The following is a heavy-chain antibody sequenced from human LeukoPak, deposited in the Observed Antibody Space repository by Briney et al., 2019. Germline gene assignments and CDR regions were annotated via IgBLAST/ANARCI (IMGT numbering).Heavy chain of an antibody. D-gene: IGHD3-22*01. J-gene: IGHJ4*02. V-gene: IGHV3-7*01. CDR1: GFTFSSYW. Sequence: GASLRLSCAASGFTFSSYWMSWVRQAPGKGLEWVANIKQDRSEKYYVDSVKGRFTISRDNAKNSLYVQMNSLRAEDTAVYYCARDPAYYYDSSGYLDYWGQGTLVTVSS. CDR2: IKQDRSEK. CDR3: ARDPAYYYDSSGYLDY.